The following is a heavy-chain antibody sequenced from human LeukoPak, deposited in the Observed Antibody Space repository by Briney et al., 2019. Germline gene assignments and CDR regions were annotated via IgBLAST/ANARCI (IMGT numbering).Heavy chain of an antibody. J-gene: IGHJ4*02. Sequence: GARRPSSPALEITFHKALMIWGRQAPGKGLGGGGRITSKTDGGTTDYAAPVKGRFTLSRDDSKKILYLQMNSLKTEDTAVYYCTTWGSGWRGDDYWGQGTLVTVSS. D-gene: IGHD6-19*01. V-gene: IGHV3-15*01. CDR1: EITFHKAL. CDR2: ITSKTDGGTT. CDR3: TTWGSGWRGDDY.